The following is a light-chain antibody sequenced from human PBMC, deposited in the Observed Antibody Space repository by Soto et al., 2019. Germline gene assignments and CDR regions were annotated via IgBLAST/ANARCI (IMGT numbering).Light chain of an antibody. CDR1: QSVSSN. V-gene: IGKV3-20*01. Sequence: EIVLTQSPATLSLSPGERATLSCRASQSVSSNLAWYQQKPGQAPRLLIYGASTRATGIPDRFSGFGSGTDFTLTISRLEPEDFAVYFCQQYGSSPITFGQGTRLEIK. J-gene: IGKJ5*01. CDR3: QQYGSSPIT. CDR2: GAS.